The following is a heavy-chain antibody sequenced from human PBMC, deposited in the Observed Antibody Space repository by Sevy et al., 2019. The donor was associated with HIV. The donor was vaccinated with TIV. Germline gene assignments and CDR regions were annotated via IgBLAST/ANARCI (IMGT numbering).Heavy chain of an antibody. CDR2: SSSISGPT. V-gene: IGHV3-48*02. Sequence: GGSLRLSCVTSGFIFSRYAMIWVRQAPGKGLEWVSYSSSISGPTYYADSVEGRFTISRDNAKNSLFLQMNSLRDEDTAAYYCATGRGFFWGQGTLVTVSS. CDR1: GFIFSRYA. D-gene: IGHD1-1*01. CDR3: ATGRGFF. J-gene: IGHJ1*01.